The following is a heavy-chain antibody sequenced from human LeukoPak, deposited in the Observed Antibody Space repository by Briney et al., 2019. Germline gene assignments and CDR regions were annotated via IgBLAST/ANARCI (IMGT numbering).Heavy chain of an antibody. Sequence: PSETLSLTCTVSGDSISSGGYYWSWIRQPAGKGLEWIGRIYTSGSTNYNPSLKSRVTMSVDTSKNQFSLKLSSVTAADTAVYYCARGRYCSGGSCYSSSARHYYYYGMDVWGQGTTVTVSS. J-gene: IGHJ6*02. CDR1: GDSISSGGYY. D-gene: IGHD2-15*01. V-gene: IGHV4-61*02. CDR2: IYTSGST. CDR3: ARGRYCSGGSCYSSSARHYYYYGMDV.